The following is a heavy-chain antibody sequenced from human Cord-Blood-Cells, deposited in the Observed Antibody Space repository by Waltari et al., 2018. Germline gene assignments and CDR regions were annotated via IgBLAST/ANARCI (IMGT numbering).Heavy chain of an antibody. J-gene: IGHJ4*02. CDR1: GGSFSGYY. D-gene: IGHD2-2*01. CDR2: IHHSEST. CDR3: ARGGGADCSSTSCYVDY. Sequence: QVQLQQWGAGLLKPSETLSLTCAVYGGSFSGYYWSWIRQPPGKGLEWIGEIHHSESTISNPPLKRRVTISVDPSRNEFSVKLSSVTAADTAVYYCARGGGADCSSTSCYVDYWGQGTLVTVSS. V-gene: IGHV4-34*01.